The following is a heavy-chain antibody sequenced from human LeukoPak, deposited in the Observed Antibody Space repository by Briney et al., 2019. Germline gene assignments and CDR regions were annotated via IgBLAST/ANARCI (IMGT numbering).Heavy chain of an antibody. V-gene: IGHV3-23*01. CDR2: VSSGGSST. J-gene: IGHJ4*02. CDR3: AKDRGSVGKDRIDY. D-gene: IGHD4-23*01. CDR1: GFTFSNAW. Sequence: GGSLRLSCAASGFTFSNAWMSWVRQAPGKGLEWVSAVSSGGSSTYYADSVKGRFTISRDNSKNTLYLQMNSLRAEDTAVYYCAKDRGSVGKDRIDYWGQGTLVSVSS.